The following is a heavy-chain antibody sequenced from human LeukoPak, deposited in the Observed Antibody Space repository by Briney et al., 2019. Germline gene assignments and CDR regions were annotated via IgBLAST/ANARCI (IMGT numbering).Heavy chain of an antibody. J-gene: IGHJ4*02. Sequence: GGPLRLSCAASAFTFSSYAMSWVRQAPGKVLEWVSAVTASGGSTYYADSVKGRFTISRDNSKNTLYLQMNSLRAEDTAVYYCAKSTFCSGGGCSVFDYWGQRTLVTVSS. CDR3: AKSTFCSGGGCSVFDY. CDR1: AFTFSSYA. V-gene: IGHV3-23*01. CDR2: VTASGGST. D-gene: IGHD2-15*01.